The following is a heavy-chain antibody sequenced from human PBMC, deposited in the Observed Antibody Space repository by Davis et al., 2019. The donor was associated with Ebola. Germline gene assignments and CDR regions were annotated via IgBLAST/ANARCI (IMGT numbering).Heavy chain of an antibody. D-gene: IGHD1-26*01. CDR1: GGTFSSYA. CDR2: ISAYNGNT. J-gene: IGHJ5*02. CDR3: ARGLSGSYYGWFDP. V-gene: IGHV1-18*01. Sequence: ASVKVSCRASGGTFSSYAISWVRQAPGQGLEWMGWISAYNGNTNYAQKLQGRVTMTTDTSTSTAYMELRSLRSDDTAVYSCARGLSGSYYGWFDPWGQGTLVTVSS.